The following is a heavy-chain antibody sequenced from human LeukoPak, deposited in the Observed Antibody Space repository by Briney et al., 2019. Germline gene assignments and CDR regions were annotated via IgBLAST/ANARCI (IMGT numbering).Heavy chain of an antibody. CDR2: ISYDGGNK. V-gene: IGHV3-30-3*01. D-gene: IGHD1-26*01. CDR3: ASSGSYRFDY. Sequence: GGSLRLSCAASGFTFSSYAMHWVRQAPGKGLEWVAVISYDGGNKYYADSVKGRFTFSRDNSKNTLWLQMNSLRVDDTAVYYCASSGSYRFDYWGQGTLVTVSS. CDR1: GFTFSSYA. J-gene: IGHJ4*02.